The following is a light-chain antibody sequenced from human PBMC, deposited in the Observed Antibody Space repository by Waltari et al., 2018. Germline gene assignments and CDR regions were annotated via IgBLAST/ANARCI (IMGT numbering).Light chain of an antibody. CDR3: YAYAGTRGV. V-gene: IGLV2-23*01. CDR1: SSDIASYNL. J-gene: IGLJ1*01. CDR2: EAN. Sequence: QSALTQPASVSGSPGQSITISCTGTSSDIASYNLVSWYQQHPGKAPKLIIYEANKRPSGVSSRVSGSKSGNTASRTSAGPQAEDEANYYCYAYAGTRGVFGTGTKVTVL.